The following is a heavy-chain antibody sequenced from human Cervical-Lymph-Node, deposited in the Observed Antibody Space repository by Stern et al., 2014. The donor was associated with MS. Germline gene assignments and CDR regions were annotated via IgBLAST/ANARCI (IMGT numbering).Heavy chain of an antibody. CDR3: ARDQGGIADS. V-gene: IGHV1-69*01. CDR2: LTPMFGTS. Sequence: VQLVQSGAGVKKPGSSVKVSCKASGGSFSMDSISWVRQAPGQGLEWMGGLTPMFGTSNYAQKFQGRVTTTADVSTSTAYMELTSLRSEDTAVYFCARDQGGIADSWGQGTLVSVSS. CDR1: GGSFSMDS. J-gene: IGHJ4*02. D-gene: IGHD6-13*01.